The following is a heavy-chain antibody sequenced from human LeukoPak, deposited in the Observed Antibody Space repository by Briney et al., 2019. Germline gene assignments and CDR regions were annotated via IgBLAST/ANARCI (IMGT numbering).Heavy chain of an antibody. D-gene: IGHD5-24*01. Sequence: SETLSLTCTVSGGSISSISYYWGWLRQPPGKGLEGFGSIYDSGSTYYNPSLKRRVTITVHTSKNQFSLKLSSVTAADTAADYCASYLNARDGDNGAFDIWGQGTMVTVSS. CDR1: GGSISSISYY. J-gene: IGHJ3*02. CDR3: ASYLNARDGDNGAFDI. V-gene: IGHV4-39*07. CDR2: IYDSGST.